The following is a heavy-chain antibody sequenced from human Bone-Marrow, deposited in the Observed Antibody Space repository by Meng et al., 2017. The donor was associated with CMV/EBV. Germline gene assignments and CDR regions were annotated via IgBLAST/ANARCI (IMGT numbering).Heavy chain of an antibody. D-gene: IGHD2-2*03. CDR3: ARDLTKMDIVVVPAAASTYSWFDS. J-gene: IGHJ5*01. CDR1: GGTFSSYA. CDR2: IIPIFGTA. V-gene: IGHV1-69*06. Sequence: SVKVSCKASGGTFSSYAISWVRQAPGQGLEWMGGIIPIFGTANYAQKFQGRVTITADKSTSTAYMELSSLRSEDTAVYYCARDLTKMDIVVVPAAASTYSWFDSWGQGTLVTVSS.